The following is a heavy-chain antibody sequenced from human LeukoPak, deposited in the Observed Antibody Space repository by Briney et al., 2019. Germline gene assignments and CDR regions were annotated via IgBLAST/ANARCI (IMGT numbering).Heavy chain of an antibody. J-gene: IGHJ6*03. D-gene: IGHD3-16*01. V-gene: IGHV4-39*07. Sequence: SETLSLTCTVSGGSVSSSSYYWGWIRQPPGKGLERIGSIYYSRSTYYNPSLKSRVTISLDTSKNQFSLKLSSVTAADTAVYYCARETSQKGAHYMDVWGKGTTITISS. CDR3: ARETSQKGAHYMDV. CDR2: IYYSRST. CDR1: GGSVSSSSYY.